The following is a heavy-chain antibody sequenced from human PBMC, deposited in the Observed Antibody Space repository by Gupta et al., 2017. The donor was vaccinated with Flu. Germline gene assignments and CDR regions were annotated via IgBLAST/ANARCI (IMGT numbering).Heavy chain of an antibody. CDR2: IYHTGSF. J-gene: IGHJ4*02. CDR1: GASISSGSYS. V-gene: IGHV4-30-2*01. Sequence: QLQLQESGSGLVKPSQTLSLTCGVSGASISSGSYSWNWIRQPPGEGLEWIGYIYHTGSFFYNPSLRSRITMSIDTSKNQFSLQLTSLTAADTAVYFCARSEGLEGPFDYWGQGALVTVSS. CDR3: ARSEGLEGPFDY. D-gene: IGHD3-16*01.